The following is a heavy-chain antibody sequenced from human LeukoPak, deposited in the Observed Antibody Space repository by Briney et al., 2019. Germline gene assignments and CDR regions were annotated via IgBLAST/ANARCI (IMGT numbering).Heavy chain of an antibody. CDR1: GFTFASYS. Sequence: GGSLRLSCAASGFTFASYSMNWVRQAQGEGLGWGSSISGDSTYIYNAGSVKGRFTISRDNAQASLYLQMISLRADDTAAYYCARVSGRLERQSDLDYWGQGTLVIVSS. CDR2: ISGDSTYI. CDR3: ARVSGRLERQSDLDY. V-gene: IGHV3-21*01. D-gene: IGHD1-1*01. J-gene: IGHJ4*02.